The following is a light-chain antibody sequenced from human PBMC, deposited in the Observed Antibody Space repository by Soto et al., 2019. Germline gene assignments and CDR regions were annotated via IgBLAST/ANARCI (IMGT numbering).Light chain of an antibody. CDR1: QSVTNY. CDR3: QQRSSWPIT. CDR2: DAS. Sequence: EIFLTQSPDTLSLSPGERATLSFRASQSVTNYIAWYQQRPGQAPRLLIYDASNRASGVPARFSGSGSGTDFTLTISILEPEDFAVYYCQQRSSWPITFGQGTRLEIK. V-gene: IGKV3-11*01. J-gene: IGKJ5*01.